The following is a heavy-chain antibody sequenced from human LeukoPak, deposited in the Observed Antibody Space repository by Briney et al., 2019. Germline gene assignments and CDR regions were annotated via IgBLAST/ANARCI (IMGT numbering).Heavy chain of an antibody. D-gene: IGHD6-13*01. J-gene: IGHJ4*02. CDR2: IYSGGST. V-gene: IGHV3-53*05. Sequence: AGGSLRLSCAGSGFTVSSNYMSWVRQAPGKGLEGVTDIYSGGSTYYADSVKGRFTISRDNSKNTLYLQMNSLRVEDTAIYYCARDTGSQDSSSLYGAVDYWGQGTLVTVSS. CDR1: GFTVSSNY. CDR3: ARDTGSQDSSSLYGAVDY.